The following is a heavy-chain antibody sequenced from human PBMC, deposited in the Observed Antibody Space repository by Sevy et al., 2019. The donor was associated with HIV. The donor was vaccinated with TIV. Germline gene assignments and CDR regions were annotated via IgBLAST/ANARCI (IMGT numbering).Heavy chain of an antibody. Sequence: GGSLRLSCAASGFTFSTSAMHWVRQAPGKGLEWLACISFDGAHIHYPIYEKGRFTISRDNSKNTLYLQMSSLRDEDTAVYYFAGDHNMAAAGLVYWGQGTQVPVS. D-gene: IGHD6-13*01. V-gene: IGHV3-30-3*01. J-gene: IGHJ4*02. CDR1: GFTFSTSA. CDR2: ISFDGAHI. CDR3: AGDHNMAAAGLVY.